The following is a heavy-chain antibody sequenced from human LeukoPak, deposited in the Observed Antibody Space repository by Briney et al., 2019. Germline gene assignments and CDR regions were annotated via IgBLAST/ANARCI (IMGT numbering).Heavy chain of an antibody. CDR1: GFTFSNHE. Sequence: GGSLRLSCAASGFTFSNHEMNWVRQAPGKGLEWVSYISSGGGATYYADSVKGRFTISRDNSKNTLYLQMNSLRAEDTAVYYCARRFDIWGRGTLVTVSS. CDR2: ISSGGGAT. V-gene: IGHV3-48*03. J-gene: IGHJ2*01. CDR3: ARRFDI.